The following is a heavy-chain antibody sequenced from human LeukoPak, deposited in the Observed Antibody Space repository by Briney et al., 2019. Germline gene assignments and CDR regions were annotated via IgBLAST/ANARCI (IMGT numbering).Heavy chain of an antibody. V-gene: IGHV3-33*01. CDR1: GFTFSSYG. D-gene: IGHD6-19*01. CDR2: IRYDGSNK. Sequence: PGRSLRLSCAASGFTFSSYGMHWVRQAPGKGLEWVAFIRYDGSNKYYADSVKGRFTISRDNSKNTLYLQMNSLRAEDTAVYYCARDQGEQWRDAFDIWGQGTMVTVSS. CDR3: ARDQGEQWRDAFDI. J-gene: IGHJ3*02.